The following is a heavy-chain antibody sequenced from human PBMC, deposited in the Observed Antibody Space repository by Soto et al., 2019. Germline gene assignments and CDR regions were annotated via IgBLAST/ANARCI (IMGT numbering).Heavy chain of an antibody. V-gene: IGHV3-11*01. Sequence: QVQLVESGGGLVKPGGSLRLSCAASGFTFSDYYMSWIRQAPGKGLEWVSYISSGGRTIYYADSVKGRFTISRDNAKKSLYLQMNSLRAEDTAVYYCARDPLVVEAAMGFDCWGQGTLVTVSS. D-gene: IGHD2-15*01. J-gene: IGHJ4*02. CDR2: ISSGGRTI. CDR1: GFTFSDYY. CDR3: ARDPLVVEAAMGFDC.